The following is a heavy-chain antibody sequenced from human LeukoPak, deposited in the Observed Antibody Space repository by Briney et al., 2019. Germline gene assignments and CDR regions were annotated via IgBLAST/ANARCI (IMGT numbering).Heavy chain of an antibody. V-gene: IGHV3-23*01. Sequence: GGSLRLSCAASGFTFSSYSMSWVRQAPGKGLEWVSAISGDGGTISYAASVRGRFTISRDNAKNTLFLQMSSLRAGDTALYYCAKELYGNPSGYWGQGTRVTVSS. CDR2: ISGDGGTI. CDR3: AKELYGNPSGY. J-gene: IGHJ4*02. D-gene: IGHD2-8*01. CDR1: GFTFSSYS.